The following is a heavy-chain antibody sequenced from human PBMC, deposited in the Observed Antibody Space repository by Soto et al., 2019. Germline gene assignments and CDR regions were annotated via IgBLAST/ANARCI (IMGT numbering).Heavy chain of an antibody. V-gene: IGHV1-69*08. Sequence: QVQLVQSGAEVKKPGSSVKVSCKASGGTFSSYTISWVRHAPGQGLEWMGRIIPILGIANYAQKFQGRVTITADKSTSTAYMELSSLRSEDTAVYYCAREGYDILTGYYSLDYWGQGTLVTVSS. CDR3: AREGYDILTGYYSLDY. CDR2: IIPILGIA. CDR1: GGTFSSYT. J-gene: IGHJ4*02. D-gene: IGHD3-9*01.